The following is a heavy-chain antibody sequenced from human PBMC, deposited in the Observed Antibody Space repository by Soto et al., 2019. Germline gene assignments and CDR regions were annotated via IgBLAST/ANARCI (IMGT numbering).Heavy chain of an antibody. CDR2: ISGSGGSI. D-gene: IGHD1-1*01. Sequence: EVQLLESGGGLVQPGGSLRLSCAASGFTFSTYAMNWVRQAPGNGLEWVSAISGSGGSIHYADSVKGRFTISRDNSKNTLYLQMNSLIGEDTAVYHCVKGYWKGDVWGQGTTVTVSS. CDR3: VKGYWKGDV. J-gene: IGHJ6*02. CDR1: GFTFSTYA. V-gene: IGHV3-23*01.